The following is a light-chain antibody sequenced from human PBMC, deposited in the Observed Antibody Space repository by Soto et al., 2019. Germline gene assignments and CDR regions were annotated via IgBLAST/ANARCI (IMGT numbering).Light chain of an antibody. V-gene: IGLV2-14*01. CDR3: SSYSSRGTLV. Sequence: QSALTQPASVSGSPGQSITISCTGTSSDVGGYNLVSWYQQHPGKAPKLMICEVSNRPSGVSNRFSGSKSGNTASLTISGLQAEDEADYYCSSYSSRGTLVFGGGTKLTVL. CDR2: EVS. CDR1: SSDVGGYNL. J-gene: IGLJ2*01.